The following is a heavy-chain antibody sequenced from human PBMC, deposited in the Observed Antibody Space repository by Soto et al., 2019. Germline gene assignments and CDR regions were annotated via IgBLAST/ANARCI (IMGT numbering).Heavy chain of an antibody. CDR1: GYTLTELS. CDR3: ATKAVFSGYETWFDP. J-gene: IGHJ5*02. CDR2: FDPEDGET. D-gene: IGHD5-12*01. Sequence: ASVKVSWKVSGYTLTELSRQWVRQAHGKGLEWMGGFDPEDGETIYAQKFQGRVTMTEDTSTDTAYMELSSLRSEDTAVYYCATKAVFSGYETWFDPWGQGTLVTVSS. V-gene: IGHV1-24*01.